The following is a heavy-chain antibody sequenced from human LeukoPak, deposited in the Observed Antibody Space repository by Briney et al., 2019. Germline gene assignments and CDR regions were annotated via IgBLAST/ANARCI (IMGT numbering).Heavy chain of an antibody. CDR1: GGSISGYY. D-gene: IGHD3-3*01. CDR2: IYYSGSS. J-gene: IGHJ3*02. V-gene: IGHV4-59*01. CDR3: ARGGPESGYHATDGFDI. Sequence: PSETLSLTCTVSGGSISGYYWSWIRQPPGKGLEWIGYIYYSGSSKFNTSLKSRVTISVDTSKNQFSLKLSSVTAADTAVYYCARGGPESGYHATDGFDIWGQGTMVTVSS.